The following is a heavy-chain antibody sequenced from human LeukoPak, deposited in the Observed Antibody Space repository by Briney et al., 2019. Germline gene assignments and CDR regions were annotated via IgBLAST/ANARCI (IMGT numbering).Heavy chain of an antibody. CDR3: AKVRWVKAAMDYLGGFDAFDI. CDR2: IKLDGSET. D-gene: IGHD5-18*01. J-gene: IGHJ3*02. CDR1: GFTVSSNY. V-gene: IGHV3-7*03. Sequence: PGGSLRLSCAASGFTVSSNYMSWVRQAPGKGLEWVANIKLDGSETYYVDSVKGRFTISRDNSKNTLYLQMNSLRAEDTAVYYCAKVRWVKAAMDYLGGFDAFDIWGQGTMVTVSS.